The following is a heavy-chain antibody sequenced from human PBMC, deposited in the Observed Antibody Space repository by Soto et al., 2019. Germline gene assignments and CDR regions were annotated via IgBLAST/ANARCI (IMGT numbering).Heavy chain of an antibody. CDR3: VRRVSGNYDY. D-gene: IGHD1-7*01. Sequence: EVQLAESGGGMVQPGGSLRLSCVASGFTFSSYDMHWVRQAPGKGLEYVSSISSNGGTTYYGNSVKGRFTISRDNSKNTLYLRMGSLRAEDMAVYYCVRRVSGNYDYWCQGTLVTVSS. V-gene: IGHV3-64*01. CDR2: ISSNGGTT. CDR1: GFTFSSYD. J-gene: IGHJ4*02.